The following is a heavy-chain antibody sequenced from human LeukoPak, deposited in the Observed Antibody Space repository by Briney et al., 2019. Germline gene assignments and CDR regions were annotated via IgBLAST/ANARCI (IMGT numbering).Heavy chain of an antibody. D-gene: IGHD3-10*01. CDR2: IYYSGST. CDR3: ARSIYGSGSYYRP. CDR1: GGSISTSNYY. V-gene: IGHV4-39*07. J-gene: IGHJ5*02. Sequence: PSETLSLTCTVSGGSISTSNYYWGWIRQPPGKGLEWIGSIYYSGSTYYNLSLKSRVTISVDKSKNQFSLKLSSVTAADTAVYYCARSIYGSGSYYRPWGQGTLVTVSS.